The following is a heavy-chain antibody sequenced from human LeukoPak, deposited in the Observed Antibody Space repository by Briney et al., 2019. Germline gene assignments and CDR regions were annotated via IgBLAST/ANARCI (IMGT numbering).Heavy chain of an antibody. CDR1: GFTFSSYS. CDR2: ISSSSSYI. CDR3: ATKAAAGDAFDI. D-gene: IGHD6-13*01. Sequence: PGGSLRLSCAASGFTFSSYSMNWVRQAPGKGLEWVSSISSSSSYIYYADSVKGRFTISRDNAKNSLYLQMNSLRAEDTAVYYCATKAAAGDAFDIWGQGTMVTVSS. V-gene: IGHV3-21*01. J-gene: IGHJ3*02.